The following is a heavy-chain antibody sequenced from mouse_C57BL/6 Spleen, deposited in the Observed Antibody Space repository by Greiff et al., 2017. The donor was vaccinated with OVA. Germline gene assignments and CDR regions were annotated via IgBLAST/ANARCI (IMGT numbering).Heavy chain of an antibody. CDR3: ARWALGNYGFAY. CDR2: IDPSDSYT. CDR1: GYTFTSYW. J-gene: IGHJ3*01. D-gene: IGHD2-1*01. V-gene: IGHV1-69*01. Sequence: QVQLQQPGAELVMPGASVKLSCKASGYTFTSYWMHWVKQRPGQGLEWIGEIDPSDSYTNYNQKFKGKSTLTVDKSSSTAYMQLSSLTSEDSAVYYCARWALGNYGFAYWGQGTLVTVSA.